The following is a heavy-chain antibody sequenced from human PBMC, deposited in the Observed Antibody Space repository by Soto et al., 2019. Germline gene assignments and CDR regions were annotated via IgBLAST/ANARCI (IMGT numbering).Heavy chain of an antibody. D-gene: IGHD2-2*01. CDR2: INHSGST. CDR1: GGSFSGYY. Sequence: SETLSLTCAVYGGSFSGYYWSWIRQPPGKGLEWIGEINHSGSTNYNPSLKSRVTISVETSKNQFSLKLSSVTAAVTSVYYCARGRIVVVPAANYYFDYWGQGTLVTVSS. V-gene: IGHV4-34*01. J-gene: IGHJ4*02. CDR3: ARGRIVVVPAANYYFDY.